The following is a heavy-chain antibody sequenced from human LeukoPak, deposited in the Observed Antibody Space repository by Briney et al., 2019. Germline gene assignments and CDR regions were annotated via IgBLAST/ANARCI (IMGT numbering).Heavy chain of an antibody. J-gene: IGHJ4*02. Sequence: GGSLRLSCAASGFTFSSYWMHWVRQAPGKGLVRVSRVNSDGSSTSYADSVKGRFTISRDNAKNTLYLQMNSLRAEDTAVYYCARASDSSGYYDYWGQGTLVTVSS. CDR2: VNSDGSST. V-gene: IGHV3-74*01. CDR3: ARASDSSGYYDY. D-gene: IGHD3-22*01. CDR1: GFTFSSYW.